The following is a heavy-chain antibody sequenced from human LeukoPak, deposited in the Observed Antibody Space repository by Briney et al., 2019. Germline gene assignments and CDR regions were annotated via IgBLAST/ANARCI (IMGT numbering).Heavy chain of an antibody. CDR2: LSSGSGTI. CDR3: ARESITGHRDFDY. J-gene: IGHJ4*02. V-gene: IGHV3-48*01. CDR1: GVTFGRYS. D-gene: IGHD1-20*01. Sequence: PGGSLRLSCAASGVTFGRYSLKWMRHAPGKGLECISYLSSGSGTIYYADSVEGRFTVSRDNDKNSLYLQMRSLRAEDTAVYYCARESITGHRDFDYWGQGTLVTVSS.